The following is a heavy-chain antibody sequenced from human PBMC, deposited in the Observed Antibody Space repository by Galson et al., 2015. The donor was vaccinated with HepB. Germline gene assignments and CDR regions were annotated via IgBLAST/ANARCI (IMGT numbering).Heavy chain of an antibody. D-gene: IGHD6-25*01. CDR1: GYTFTNYD. Sequence: SVKVSCKASGYTFTNYDINWVRQATGQGLEWMGWMNPNSGKTDYAQKFQGRVTMTRNTSIGTAYMKLSSLSSEDTAVYYCARQRTYYYYYLDVWGKGPTVTVSS. CDR3: ARQRTYYYYYLDV. V-gene: IGHV1-8*01. J-gene: IGHJ6*03. CDR2: MNPNSGKT.